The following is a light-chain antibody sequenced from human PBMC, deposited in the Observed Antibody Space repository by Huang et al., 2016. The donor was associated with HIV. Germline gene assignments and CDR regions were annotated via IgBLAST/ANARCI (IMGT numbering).Light chain of an antibody. CDR1: ESLVYSDGNTY. CDR3: MQGSHWPPT. Sequence: DVVMTQSPLSLPVTLGQPASISCRSSESLVYSDGNTYLNWLQQRPGQSPRRIIYKVSIRDSGVPDRFSGSGSGTNFTLKISRVEAEDVGIYYCMQGSHWPPTFGPGTKVDFK. J-gene: IGKJ3*01. CDR2: KVS. V-gene: IGKV2-30*01.